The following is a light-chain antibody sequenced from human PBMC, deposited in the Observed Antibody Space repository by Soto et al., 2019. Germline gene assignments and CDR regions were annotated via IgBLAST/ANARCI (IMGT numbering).Light chain of an antibody. CDR1: QSVSSSL. J-gene: IGKJ3*01. V-gene: IGKV3-20*01. CDR3: QLYDGSLFT. Sequence: DIVLTQSPGTLSLSPGERATLSCRAGQSVSSSLLAWYQQKPGQAPRPLIYGASSRATGIPDRFSGSGSGTGFTLTISRLEPEDFAVYYCQLYDGSLFTFGPGTKVDIK. CDR2: GAS.